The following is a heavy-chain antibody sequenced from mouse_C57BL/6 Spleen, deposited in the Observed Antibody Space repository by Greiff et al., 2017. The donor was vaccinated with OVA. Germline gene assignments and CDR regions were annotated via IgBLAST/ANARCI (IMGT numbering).Heavy chain of an antibody. D-gene: IGHD6-2*01. J-gene: IGHJ2*01. CDR2: IDPSDSYT. V-gene: IGHV1-69*01. CDR1: GYTFTSYW. Sequence: QVQLQQPGAELVMPGASVKLSCKASGYTFTSYWMHWVKQRPGQGLEWIGEIDPSDSYTNYNQKFKGKSTLTVDKSSSTAYMQLSSLTSEDSAVYYCARWRSLDYWGQGTTLTVAS. CDR3: ARWRSLDY.